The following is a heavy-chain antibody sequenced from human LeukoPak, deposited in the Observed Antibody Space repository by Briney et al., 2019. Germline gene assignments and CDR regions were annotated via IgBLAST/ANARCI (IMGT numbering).Heavy chain of an antibody. CDR2: IYYSGST. D-gene: IGHD3-16*01. V-gene: IGHV4-39*02. Sequence: PSETLSLTCTVSGGSISSSSYYWGWIRQPPGKGLEWIGSIYYSGSTYYNPSLKSRVTISVDTSKNQFSLKLSSVTAADTAVYYCAREYYDYVWGSWPYWGQGTLVTVSS. CDR1: GGSISSSSYY. J-gene: IGHJ4*02. CDR3: AREYYDYVWGSWPY.